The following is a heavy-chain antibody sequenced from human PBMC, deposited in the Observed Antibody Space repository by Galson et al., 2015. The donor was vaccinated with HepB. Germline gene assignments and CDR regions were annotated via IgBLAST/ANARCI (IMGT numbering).Heavy chain of an antibody. CDR1: GGTFSSYA. CDR3: ASPRYSSGWYGALDYYYMDV. Sequence: SVKVSCKASGGTFSSYAISWVRQAPGQGLEWMGGIIPILGIANYAQKFQGRVTITADKSTSTAYMELSSLRSEDTAVYYCASPRYSSGWYGALDYYYMDVWGKGTTVTVSS. J-gene: IGHJ6*03. D-gene: IGHD6-19*01. V-gene: IGHV1-69*10. CDR2: IIPILGIA.